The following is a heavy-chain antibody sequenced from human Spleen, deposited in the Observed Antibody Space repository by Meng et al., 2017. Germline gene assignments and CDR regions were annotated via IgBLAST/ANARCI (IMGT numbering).Heavy chain of an antibody. J-gene: IGHJ4*02. CDR2: IWYDGSKK. D-gene: IGHD6-19*01. Sequence: VHLLESGGGLVRPGGSLTLSCAVSGFKFSSYGMHWVRQAPGKGLEWVAVIWYDGSKKYYADSVKGRFTIPRDDSKNTLFLQMNTLTAEDTAVYYCARDTGAVAPELDYWGQGTLVTVSS. CDR1: GFKFSSYG. V-gene: IGHV3-33*01. CDR3: ARDTGAVAPELDY.